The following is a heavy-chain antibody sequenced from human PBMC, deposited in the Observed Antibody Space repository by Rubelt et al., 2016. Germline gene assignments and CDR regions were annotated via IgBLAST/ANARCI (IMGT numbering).Heavy chain of an antibody. V-gene: IGHV3-33*01. J-gene: IGHJ2*01. D-gene: IGHD6-13*01. CDR2: IWYDGSNK. Sequence: APGKGLEWVAVIWYDGSNKYYADSVKGRFTISRDNSKNTLYLQLNSLRAEDTAVYYCARGRGEIAAPGDYWYVDLWGRGSLVTVSS. CDR3: ARGRGEIAAPGDYWYVDL.